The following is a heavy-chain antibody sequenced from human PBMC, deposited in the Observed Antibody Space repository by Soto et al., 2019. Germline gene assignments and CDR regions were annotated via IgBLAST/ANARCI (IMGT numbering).Heavy chain of an antibody. J-gene: IGHJ5*02. CDR3: ARHGRADDFWTTTPSDWFDP. D-gene: IGHD3-3*01. V-gene: IGHV5-51*01. CDR2: IYPGDSDT. CDR1: GYSFTTYW. Sequence: GESLKISCKGSGYSFTTYWIAWVRQMPGKGLEWMGIIYPGDSDTRYSPSFQGQVTISVAKSVTTAYLQWSSLKTSDTAMYYCARHGRADDFWTTTPSDWFDPWGQGTLVTVSS.